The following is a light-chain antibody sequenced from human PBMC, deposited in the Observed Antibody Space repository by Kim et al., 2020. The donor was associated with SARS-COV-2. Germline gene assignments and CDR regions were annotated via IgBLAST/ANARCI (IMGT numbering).Light chain of an antibody. CDR2: EGS. Sequence: GQSIAISCPGTSSDVGSYNLVSWYQQHPGKAPKHMIYEGSKRPSGVSNRFSGSKSGSKASLTISGLQAEDEADYYCCSYAGSSTYVFGTGTKVTVL. V-gene: IGLV2-23*01. CDR1: SSDVGSYNL. CDR3: CSYAGSSTYV. J-gene: IGLJ1*01.